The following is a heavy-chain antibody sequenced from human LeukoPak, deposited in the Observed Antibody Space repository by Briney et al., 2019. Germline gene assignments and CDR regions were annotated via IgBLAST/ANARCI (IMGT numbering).Heavy chain of an antibody. CDR2: IYYSGST. J-gene: IGHJ3*02. V-gene: IGHV4-39*07. Sequence: SETLSLTCTVSGGSISSSSYYWGWIRQPPGKGLEWIGSIYYSGSTYYNPSLKSRVTISVDTSKNQFSLKPSSVTAADTAVYYCAREGCSGWAAGAFDSWGQGTMVTVSS. CDR3: AREGCSGWAAGAFDS. D-gene: IGHD6-19*01. CDR1: GGSISSSSYY.